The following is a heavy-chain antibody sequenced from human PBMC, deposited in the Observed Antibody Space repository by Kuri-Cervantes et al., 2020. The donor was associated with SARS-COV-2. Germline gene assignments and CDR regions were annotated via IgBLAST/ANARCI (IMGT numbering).Heavy chain of an antibody. CDR3: ARHHETYFDS. CDR1: GYTFADYW. CDR2: IYPADSDT. Sequence: GESLKISCKASGYTFADYWIAWVRQVPGNGLEWVAIIYPADSDTSYSPSFRGQVTISVDKSNSTAHLQWSSLRASDTAIYYCARHHETYFDSWGQGTLVTVSS. J-gene: IGHJ4*02. V-gene: IGHV5-51*01.